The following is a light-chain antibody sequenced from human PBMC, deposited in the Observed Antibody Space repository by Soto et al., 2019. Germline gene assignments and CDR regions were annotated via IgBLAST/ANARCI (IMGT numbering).Light chain of an antibody. Sequence: QSVLTQPPSASGSPGQSVTISCTGTSSDVGGYNYVSWYQQHPGKAPTLVIYEVSERPSGVPDRFSGSKSSNTASLTVSGLQAEDEAHYYCSSYAGSNNFVVFGGGTKVTVL. CDR2: EVS. V-gene: IGLV2-8*01. J-gene: IGLJ2*01. CDR1: SSDVGGYNY. CDR3: SSYAGSNNFVV.